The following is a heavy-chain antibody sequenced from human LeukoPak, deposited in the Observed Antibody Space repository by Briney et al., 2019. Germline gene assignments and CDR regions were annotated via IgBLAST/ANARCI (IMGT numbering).Heavy chain of an antibody. CDR2: ISGSGGST. CDR3: ARKTVVGSYFDY. Sequence: GGSLRLSCAASGFTFSSYAMSWVRQAPGKGLEWVSAISGSGGSTYYADSVKGRFTISRDNSKNTLYLQMNSLRAEDTAVYYCARKTVVGSYFDYWGQGTPVTVSS. D-gene: IGHD4-23*01. J-gene: IGHJ4*02. CDR1: GFTFSSYA. V-gene: IGHV3-23*01.